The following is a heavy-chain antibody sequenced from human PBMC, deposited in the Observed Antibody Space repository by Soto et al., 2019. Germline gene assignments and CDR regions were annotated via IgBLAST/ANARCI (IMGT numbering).Heavy chain of an antibody. V-gene: IGHV4-34*01. CDR1: GGSFSGYY. CDR2: INHSGST. D-gene: IGHD6-13*01. J-gene: IGHJ5*02. Sequence: QVQLQQWGAGLLKPSETLSLTCAVYGGSFSGYYWSWIRQPPGKGLEWIGEINHSGSTNYNPSLKSRVPISVDTSKNQFSLKLSSVTAADTAVYYWARGAGYSSSRRWFDPWGQGTLVTVSS. CDR3: ARGAGYSSSRRWFDP.